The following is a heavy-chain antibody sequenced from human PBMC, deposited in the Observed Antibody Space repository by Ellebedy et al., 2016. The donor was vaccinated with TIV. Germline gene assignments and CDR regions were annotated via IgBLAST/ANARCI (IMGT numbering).Heavy chain of an antibody. D-gene: IGHD2-15*01. CDR1: GGTFSSYA. Sequence: AASVKVSCKASGGTFSSYAISWVRQAPGHGLEWMGRIIPILGIANYAQKFQGRVTITADKSTSTAYMELSSLRSEDTAVYYCARGYCSGGSCYAPDYWGQGTLVTVSS. V-gene: IGHV1-69*04. CDR3: ARGYCSGGSCYAPDY. CDR2: IIPILGIA. J-gene: IGHJ4*02.